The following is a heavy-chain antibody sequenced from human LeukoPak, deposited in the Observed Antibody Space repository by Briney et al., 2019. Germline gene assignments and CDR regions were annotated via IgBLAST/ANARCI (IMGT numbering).Heavy chain of an antibody. CDR1: GFTFSSYS. J-gene: IGHJ6*03. CDR3: ARVVQITIFGVVIPEGYYYYMDV. CDR2: ISSSSSTI. V-gene: IGHV3-48*01. D-gene: IGHD3-3*01. Sequence: QSGGSLRLSCAASGFTFSSYSMNWVRQAPGKGLEGFSYISSSSSTIYYADSVKGRFTISRDNAKNSLYLQMNSLRAGDTAVYYCARVVQITIFGVVIPEGYYYYMDVWGKGTTVTVSS.